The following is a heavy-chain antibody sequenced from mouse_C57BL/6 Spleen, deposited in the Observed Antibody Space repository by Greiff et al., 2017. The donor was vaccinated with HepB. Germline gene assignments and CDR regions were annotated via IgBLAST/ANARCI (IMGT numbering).Heavy chain of an antibody. CDR1: GFTFSDYG. J-gene: IGHJ1*03. Sequence: EVKLMESGGGLVKPGGSLKLSCAASGFTFSDYGMHWVRQAPEKGLEWVAYISSGSSTIYYADTVKGRFTISRDNAKNTLFLQMTSLRSEDTAMYYCARFRLEWYFDVWGTGTTVTVSS. CDR3: ARFRLEWYFDV. V-gene: IGHV5-17*01. CDR2: ISSGSSTI.